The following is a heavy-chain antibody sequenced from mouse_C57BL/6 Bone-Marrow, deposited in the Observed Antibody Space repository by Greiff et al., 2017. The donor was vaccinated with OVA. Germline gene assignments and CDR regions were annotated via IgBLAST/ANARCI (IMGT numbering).Heavy chain of an antibody. CDR1: GYTFTSYW. CDR3: AVGGYKGYYYAIDY. Sequence: QVQLQQPGAELVKPGASVKLSCKASGYTFTSYWMQWVKQRPGQGLEWIGEIDPSDSYTNYNQQFKGKATLTVDTSSSTAYMQLSSLTSEDSAVYYCAVGGYKGYYYAIDYWGQGTSVTVSS. D-gene: IGHD2-2*01. J-gene: IGHJ4*01. CDR2: IDPSDSYT. V-gene: IGHV1-50*01.